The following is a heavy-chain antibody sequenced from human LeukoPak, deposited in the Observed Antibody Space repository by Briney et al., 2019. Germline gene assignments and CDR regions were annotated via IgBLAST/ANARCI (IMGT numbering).Heavy chain of an antibody. Sequence: SETVSLTCTVSGGSVSAYYWNWIRQPPGKGLEWIGFIYRSGITNYKPSLKSRVTISIDTSKNDFSLNLTSVTAADTAVYYCARAPSDWGATNWFDPWGHGTLVTVSS. CDR3: ARAPSDWGATNWFDP. CDR2: IYRSGIT. CDR1: GGSVSAYY. V-gene: IGHV4-59*02. D-gene: IGHD7-27*01. J-gene: IGHJ5*02.